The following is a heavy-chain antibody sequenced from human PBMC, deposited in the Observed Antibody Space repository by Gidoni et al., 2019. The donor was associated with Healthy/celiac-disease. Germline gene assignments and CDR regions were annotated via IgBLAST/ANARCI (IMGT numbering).Heavy chain of an antibody. J-gene: IGHJ5*02. CDR3: ARGPRSIEVAGNWFDP. Sequence: QVQLQQWGAGLLKPSETLSLTCAVYGGSFSGYYWSWIRQPPGKGLEWSGEINHSGSTNYNPPLKSRVTISVDTSKNQFALKLSSVTAADRAVYYCARGPRSIEVAGNWFDPWGQGTLVTVSS. CDR1: GGSFSGYY. V-gene: IGHV4-34*01. D-gene: IGHD6-19*01. CDR2: INHSGST.